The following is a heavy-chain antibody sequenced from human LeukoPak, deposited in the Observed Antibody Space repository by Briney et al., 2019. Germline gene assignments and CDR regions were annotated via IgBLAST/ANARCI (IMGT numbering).Heavy chain of an antibody. CDR1: GYTFTSYG. CDR3: ALYYYDTPESTGTFDP. J-gene: IGHJ5*02. Sequence: ASVKVSCKASGYTFTSYGISWVRQAPGQGLEWMGWINPNSGGTNYAQKFQGRVTMTRDTSISTAYMELSRQRSDDTAVYYCALYYYDTPESTGTFDPWGQGTLVTVSS. CDR2: INPNSGGT. V-gene: IGHV1-2*02. D-gene: IGHD3-22*01.